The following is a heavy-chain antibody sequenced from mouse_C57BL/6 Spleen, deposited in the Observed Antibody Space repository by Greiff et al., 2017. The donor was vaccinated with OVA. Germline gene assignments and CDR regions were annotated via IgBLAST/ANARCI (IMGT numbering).Heavy chain of an antibody. D-gene: IGHD2-5*01. CDR2: IYPRDGST. J-gene: IGHJ4*01. CDR1: GYTFTDHT. Sequence: VKLQESDAELVKPGASVKISCKVSGYTFTDHTIHWMKQRPEQGLEWIGYIYPRDGSTKYNEKFKGKATLTADKSSSTAYMQLNSLTSEDSAVYFCAREDYSNYYAMDYWGQGTSVTVSS. CDR3: AREDYSNYYAMDY. V-gene: IGHV1-78*01.